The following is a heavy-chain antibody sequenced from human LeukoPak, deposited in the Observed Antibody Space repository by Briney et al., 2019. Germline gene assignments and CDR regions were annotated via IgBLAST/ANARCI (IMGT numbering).Heavy chain of an antibody. J-gene: IGHJ2*01. V-gene: IGHV3-23*01. CDR1: GFTFSTYA. Sequence: GGSLRLSCAASGFTFSTYAMSWVRQGPGKGLEWVSVVSVTGGTTYYADSVKGRFTISRDNSKNTLYLQMNSLRAEGTAVYYCAKGGIMQSSSPGLQYFDLWGRGTLVSVSS. CDR3: AKGGIMQSSSPGLQYFDL. D-gene: IGHD6-6*01. CDR2: VSVTGGTT.